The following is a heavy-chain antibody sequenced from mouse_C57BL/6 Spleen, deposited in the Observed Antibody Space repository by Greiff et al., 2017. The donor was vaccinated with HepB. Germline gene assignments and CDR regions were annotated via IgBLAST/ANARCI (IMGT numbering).Heavy chain of an antibody. CDR3: ARSDRFDY. CDR1: GYTFTSYW. J-gene: IGHJ2*01. Sequence: QVHVKQPGAELVKPGASVKLSCKASGYTFTSYWMHWVKQRPGQGLEWIGMIHPNSGSTNYNEKFKSKATLTVDKSSSTAYMQLSSLTSEDSAVYYCARSDRFDYWGQGTTLTVSS. V-gene: IGHV1-64*01. CDR2: IHPNSGST.